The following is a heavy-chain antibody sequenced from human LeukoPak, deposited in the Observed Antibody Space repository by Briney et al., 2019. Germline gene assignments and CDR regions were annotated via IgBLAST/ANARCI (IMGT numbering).Heavy chain of an antibody. Sequence: GGSLRLSCAASGFTFSSYAMHWVRQAPGKGLEWVAVISYDGSNKYYADSVKGRFTISRDNSKNTLYLQMNSLRAEDTAVYYCAKGVSFDWLLPNFDYWGQGTLVTVSS. CDR1: GFTFSSYA. J-gene: IGHJ4*02. D-gene: IGHD3-9*01. CDR3: AKGVSFDWLLPNFDY. CDR2: ISYDGSNK. V-gene: IGHV3-30*04.